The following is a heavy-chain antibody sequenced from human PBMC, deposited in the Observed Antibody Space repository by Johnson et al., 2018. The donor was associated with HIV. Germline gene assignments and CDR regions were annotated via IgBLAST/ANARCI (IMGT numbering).Heavy chain of an antibody. Sequence: VQLVESGGGLVQPGGSLRLSCAASGFTFSSYWMSWVRQAPGKGLEWVANIKQDGSNKYYVDSVKGRFTISRDNAKNSLYLHMNSLRAEDTAVYYCARVRPYNWNDVHAFDIWGQGTMVTVSS. CDR1: GFTFSSYW. CDR3: ARVRPYNWNDVHAFDI. J-gene: IGHJ3*02. D-gene: IGHD1-20*01. CDR2: IKQDGSNK. V-gene: IGHV3-7*03.